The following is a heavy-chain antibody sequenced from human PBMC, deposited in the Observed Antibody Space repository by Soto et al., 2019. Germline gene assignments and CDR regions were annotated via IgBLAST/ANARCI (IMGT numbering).Heavy chain of an antibody. CDR3: AKSPIAARLFSSPDYYYGMDV. CDR2: ISYDGSNK. D-gene: IGHD6-6*01. Sequence: GGSLRLSCAASGFTFSSYGMHWVRQAPGKGLEWVAVISYDGSNKYYADSVKGRFTISRDNSKNTLYLQMNSLRAEDTAVYHCAKSPIAARLFSSPDYYYGMDVWGQGTTVTVSS. CDR1: GFTFSSYG. V-gene: IGHV3-30*18. J-gene: IGHJ6*02.